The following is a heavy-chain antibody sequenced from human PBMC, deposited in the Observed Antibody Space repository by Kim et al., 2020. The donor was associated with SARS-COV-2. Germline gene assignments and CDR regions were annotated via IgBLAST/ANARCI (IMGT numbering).Heavy chain of an antibody. V-gene: IGHV4-59*01. CDR3: ARSQHYYYYGMDV. D-gene: IGHD5-18*01. Sequence: SPSLRSRVTISVDTSKNQFSLKLSSVTAADTAVYYCARSQHYYYYGMDVWGQGTTVTVSS. J-gene: IGHJ6*02.